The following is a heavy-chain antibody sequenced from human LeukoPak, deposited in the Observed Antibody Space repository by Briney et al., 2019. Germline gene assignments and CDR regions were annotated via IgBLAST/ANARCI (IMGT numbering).Heavy chain of an antibody. CDR3: ARGSSSWYGWDY. J-gene: IGHJ4*02. D-gene: IGHD6-13*01. V-gene: IGHV3-64*01. CDR1: GFTFSSYA. CDR2: ISSNGGST. Sequence: GSLRLSCAASGFTFSSYAMHWVRQAPGKGLEYVSAISSNGGSTYYANSVRGRFTISRDNSKNTLYLQMGSLRAEDMAVYYCARGSSSWYGWDYWGQGTLVTVSS.